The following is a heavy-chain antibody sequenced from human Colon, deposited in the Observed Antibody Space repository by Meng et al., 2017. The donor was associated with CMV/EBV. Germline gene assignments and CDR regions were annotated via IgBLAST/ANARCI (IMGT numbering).Heavy chain of an antibody. CDR3: AHGGSGYDFGAGGFDY. CDR1: FSLTPVQLS. CDR2: VYWNDDK. J-gene: IGHJ4*02. Sequence: FSLTPVQLSVGWIRQPPGKALEWLALVYWNDDKRYNPSLKNRLTVTKDTSKNQVVLRVTNMDPVDSGTYFCAHGGSGYDFGAGGFDYWGQGTLVTVSS. V-gene: IGHV2-5*01. D-gene: IGHD5-12*01.